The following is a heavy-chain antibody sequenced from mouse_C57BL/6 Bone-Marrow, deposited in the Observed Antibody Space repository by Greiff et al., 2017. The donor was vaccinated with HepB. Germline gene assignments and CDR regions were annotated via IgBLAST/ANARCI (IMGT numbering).Heavy chain of an antibody. Sequence: DVKLQESGAELVRPGASVKLSCTASGFNIKDDYMHWVKQRPEQGLEWIGWIDPENGDTEYASKFQGKATITADTSSNTAYLQLSSLTSEDTAVYYCTTRIYYYGSRGAMDYWGQGTSVTVSS. J-gene: IGHJ4*01. CDR2: IDPENGDT. D-gene: IGHD1-1*01. CDR3: TTRIYYYGSRGAMDY. CDR1: GFNIKDDY. V-gene: IGHV14-4*01.